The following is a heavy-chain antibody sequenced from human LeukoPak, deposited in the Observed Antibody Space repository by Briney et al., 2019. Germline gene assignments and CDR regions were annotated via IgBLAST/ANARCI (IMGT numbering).Heavy chain of an antibody. CDR3: ARKTLAVARFDP. Sequence: GGSLRLSCAASGFTFSSYGIHWVRQAPGKGLEWVSFIRFDGNKYYADSVQGRFTISRDNSKNTLYLQMNSLRAEDTAVYYCARKTLAVARFDPWGQGTLVTVSS. CDR2: IRFDGNK. CDR1: GFTFSSYG. V-gene: IGHV3-30*02. D-gene: IGHD6-19*01. J-gene: IGHJ5*02.